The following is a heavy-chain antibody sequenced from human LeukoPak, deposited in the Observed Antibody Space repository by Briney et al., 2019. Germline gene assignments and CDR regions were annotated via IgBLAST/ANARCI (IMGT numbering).Heavy chain of an antibody. CDR1: GYSISSGYQ. CDR2: IYHSGSA. CDR3: ARDPRWLTPDCTSTSCYENCFDP. Sequence: SETLSLTCAVSGYSISSGYQWAWIRQSPGKGLEWIGSIYHSGSAHYNPSLTSRVTILVETSKNQFSLKLYSVTAADTAVYYCARDPRWLTPDCTSTSCYENCFDPWGQGTLVTVSS. V-gene: IGHV4-38-2*02. J-gene: IGHJ5*02. D-gene: IGHD2-2*01.